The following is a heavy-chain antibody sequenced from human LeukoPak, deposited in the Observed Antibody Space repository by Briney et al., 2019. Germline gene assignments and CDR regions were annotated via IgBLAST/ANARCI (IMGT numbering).Heavy chain of an antibody. V-gene: IGHV4-38-2*01. J-gene: IGHJ4*02. CDR1: GYSISNGYH. CDR2: ISHSGNT. D-gene: IGHD2-15*01. Sequence: SETLSLTCGVSGYSISNGYHWGWIRQPPGKGLEWIGSISHSGNTDYNPSLASRVTISVDTSKNQLSLRLSSVTAADTAVYFCATTVGDFCGGGICYSGVEYWGQGTLVTVSS. CDR3: ATTVGDFCGGGICYSGVEY.